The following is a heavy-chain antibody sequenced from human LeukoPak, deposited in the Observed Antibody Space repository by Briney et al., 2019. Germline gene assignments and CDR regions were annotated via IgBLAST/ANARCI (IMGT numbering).Heavy chain of an antibody. Sequence: PGGSLRLSCAASGFTFNYYPLAWVRQAPGKGLAWVASISGGGGATFYGDSVKGRFTVSRDNSRNTLDLQMDNLRVDDTAIYYCVRGDDIGKHPTRAYYFDIWGQGTLVSVSS. CDR1: GFTFNYYP. CDR3: VRGDDIGKHPTRAYYFDI. J-gene: IGHJ4*02. V-gene: IGHV3-23*01. CDR2: ISGGGGAT. D-gene: IGHD3-10*01.